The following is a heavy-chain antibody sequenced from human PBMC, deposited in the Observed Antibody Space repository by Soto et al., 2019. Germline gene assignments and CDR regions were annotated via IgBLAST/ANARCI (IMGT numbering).Heavy chain of an antibody. Sequence: SVKVSCKASADTFSSYAISWVRQAPGQGLEWMGGIIPILGTPNYAQKFQGRVTITADKSTRTAYMELSSLRSEDTAVYYCARERSRYDRSGYYRPDYWGQGTLVTGSS. CDR2: IIPILGTP. D-gene: IGHD3-22*01. V-gene: IGHV1-69*10. J-gene: IGHJ4*02. CDR1: ADTFSSYA. CDR3: ARERSRYDRSGYYRPDY.